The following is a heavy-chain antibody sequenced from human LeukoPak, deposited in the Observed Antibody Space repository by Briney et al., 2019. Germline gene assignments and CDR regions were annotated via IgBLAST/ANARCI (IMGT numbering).Heavy chain of an antibody. V-gene: IGHV1-2*02. D-gene: IGHD5-24*01. J-gene: IGHJ4*02. CDR3: AREGGDGYNYFDY. CDR2: INPNSGGT. Sequence: ASVKVPCKASGCTFTGYYMHWVRQAPGQGLEWMGWINPNSGGTNYAQKFQGRVTMTRDTSISTAYMELSRLRSDDMAVYYCAREGGDGYNYFDYWGQGTLVTVSS. CDR1: GCTFTGYY.